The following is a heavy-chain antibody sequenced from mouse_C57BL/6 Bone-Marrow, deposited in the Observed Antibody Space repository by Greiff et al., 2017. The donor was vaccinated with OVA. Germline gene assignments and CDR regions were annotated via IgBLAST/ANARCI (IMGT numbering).Heavy chain of an antibody. Sequence: EVQLQQSGPELVKPGASVKISCKASGYTFTDYYMNWVKQSHGKSLEWIGDINPNNGGTSYNQKFKGTATFTVDKSYSTAYMELRSLTSEDSAVYYCASEDDGYYRFDYWGQGTTLTVSS. D-gene: IGHD2-3*01. CDR3: ASEDDGYYRFDY. V-gene: IGHV1-26*01. J-gene: IGHJ2*01. CDR2: INPNNGGT. CDR1: GYTFTDYY.